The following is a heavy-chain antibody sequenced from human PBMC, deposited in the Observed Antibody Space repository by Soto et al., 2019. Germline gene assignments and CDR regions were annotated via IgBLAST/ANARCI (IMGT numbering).Heavy chain of an antibody. CDR3: VAGPDRAKSAY. CDR2: GLRPDYT. V-gene: IGHV4-59*01. Sequence: QVQLQESGPGLVKPSETLSLTCTVSGGSINDYYWSRTRQPPGKGLEWIAYGLRPDYTGYNPSLRNRVTISSDTSKNQFSLRLISVTAADTAVYYCVAGPDRAKSAYWGHGTLFTVFS. CDR1: GGSINDYY. J-gene: IGHJ4*01.